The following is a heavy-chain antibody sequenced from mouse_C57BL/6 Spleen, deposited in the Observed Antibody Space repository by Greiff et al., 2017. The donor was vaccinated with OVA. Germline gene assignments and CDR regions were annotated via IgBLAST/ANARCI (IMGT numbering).Heavy chain of an antibody. CDR2: INPNNGGT. CDR3: ARYLTTVAGSYWYFDV. CDR1: GYTFTDYY. Sequence: EVQLQQSGPELVKPGASVKISCKASGYTFTDYYMNWVKQSHGKSLEWIGDINPNNGGTSYNQKFKGKATLTVDKSSSTAYMELRSLTSEDSAVYYCARYLTTVAGSYWYFDVWGTGTTVTVSS. V-gene: IGHV1-26*01. J-gene: IGHJ1*03. D-gene: IGHD1-1*01.